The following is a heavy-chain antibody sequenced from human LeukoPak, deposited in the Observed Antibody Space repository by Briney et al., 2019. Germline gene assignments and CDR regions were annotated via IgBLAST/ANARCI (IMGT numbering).Heavy chain of an antibody. V-gene: IGHV4-39*01. CDR1: GGSISSSSYY. CDR3: ASKWCSSTSCYDIYAAFDY. J-gene: IGHJ4*02. Sequence: PSETLSLTCTVSGGSISSSSYYWGWIRQPPGKGLEWIGSIYYSGSTYYNPSLKSRVTISVDTSKNQFSLKLSSVTAADTAVYYCASKWCSSTSCYDIYAAFDYWGQGTLVTVSS. D-gene: IGHD2-2*01. CDR2: IYYSGST.